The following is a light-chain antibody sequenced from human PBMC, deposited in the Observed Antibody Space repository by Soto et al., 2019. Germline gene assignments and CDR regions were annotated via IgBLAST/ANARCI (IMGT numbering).Light chain of an antibody. J-gene: IGKJ3*01. CDR1: QSVTSSY. V-gene: IGKV3-20*01. CDR2: VAS. Sequence: EIVLTQSPGTLSLSPGERATLSCRASQSVTSSYLAWYQQKPGQAPRLLIYVASSRATGIPDRFSGSGSGTDFTLTINRLEPEDFAVYYCQQYGSSPFTFGPGTKVDIK. CDR3: QQYGSSPFT.